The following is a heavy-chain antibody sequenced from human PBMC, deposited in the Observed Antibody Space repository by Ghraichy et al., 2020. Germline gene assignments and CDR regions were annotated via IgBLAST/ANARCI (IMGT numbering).Heavy chain of an antibody. CDR3: ARDPSTQPVGDGYNSQGDGHNSQVDY. V-gene: IGHV1-69*04. D-gene: IGHD5-24*01. CDR2: IIPMLGIA. CDR1: GGTFSSYA. Sequence: SVKVSCKASGGTFSSYAISWVRQAPGQGLEWMGRIIPMLGIANYAQKFQGRVTITADRSTSTAYMELSSLRSEDTAVYFCARDPSTQPVGDGYNSQGDGHNSQVDYWGQGTLVTVSS. J-gene: IGHJ4*02.